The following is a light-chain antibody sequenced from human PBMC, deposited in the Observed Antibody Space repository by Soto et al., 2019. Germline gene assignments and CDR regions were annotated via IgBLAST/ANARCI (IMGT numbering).Light chain of an antibody. Sequence: EIVLTQSPGTLSLSPGERATLSCRASQSVSSSSLAWYQQKPGQAPRLVIYGASSRATGIPDRFSGGGSGTDFTLTVSRLEPEDFAVYYCQQYGSSRWTFGQGTKVEIK. CDR1: QSVSSSS. J-gene: IGKJ1*01. CDR3: QQYGSSRWT. CDR2: GAS. V-gene: IGKV3-20*01.